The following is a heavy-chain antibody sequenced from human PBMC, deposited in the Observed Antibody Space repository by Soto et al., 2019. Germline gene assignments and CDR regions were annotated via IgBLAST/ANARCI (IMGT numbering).Heavy chain of an antibody. Sequence: QVQLVESGGGVVQPGRSLRLSCTASGFTFSSYGMHWVRQAPGKGLEWVAVIWYDGTNKYYADSVKGRFTISRDYSKNTLYRQMNSLRAEDTAVYYCARASRQLVYFDYWGQGTLVTVSS. CDR1: GFTFSSYG. CDR3: ARASRQLVYFDY. V-gene: IGHV3-33*01. D-gene: IGHD6-13*01. J-gene: IGHJ4*02. CDR2: IWYDGTNK.